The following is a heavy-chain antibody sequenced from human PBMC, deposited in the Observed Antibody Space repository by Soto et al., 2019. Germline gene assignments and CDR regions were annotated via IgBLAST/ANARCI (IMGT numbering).Heavy chain of an antibody. CDR1: GFTFSSYS. D-gene: IGHD6-13*01. V-gene: IGHV3-21*01. CDR3: ARERGWQLYFDY. Sequence: GGSLRLSCAASGFTFSSYSMNWVRQAPGKGLEWVSLVSFDSNYIYYADSVKGRFTISRDNAKNSVYLQMNSLRAEDTAVYYCARERGWQLYFDYWGQGALVTVSS. CDR2: VSFDSNYI. J-gene: IGHJ4*02.